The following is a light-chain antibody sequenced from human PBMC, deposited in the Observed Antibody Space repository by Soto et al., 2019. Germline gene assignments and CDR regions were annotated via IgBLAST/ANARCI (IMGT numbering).Light chain of an antibody. V-gene: IGKV3-15*01. J-gene: IGKJ1*01. CDR1: QMVSNN. CDR2: VAS. Sequence: IVMTHYLATVFVSPGERAPLSYSASQMVSNNVSWYQHKPGQAPRLLIYVASARATGVPARFSGSVSGTDFTMTISSLHSEDFAIYYGQQYNKWPPWTFGQGTKVDI. CDR3: QQYNKWPPWT.